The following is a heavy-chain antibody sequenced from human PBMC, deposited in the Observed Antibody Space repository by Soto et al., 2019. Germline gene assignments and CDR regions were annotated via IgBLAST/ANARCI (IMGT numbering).Heavy chain of an antibody. D-gene: IGHD2-2*01. J-gene: IGHJ6*02. CDR1: GFTFSNAW. CDR2: IKSKTDGGTT. Sequence: GGSLRLSCAASGFTFSNAWMNWVRQAPGKGLEWVGRIKSKTDGGTTDYAAPVKGRFTISRDDSKNTLYLQMNSLKTEDTAVYYCTTGYCSSTSCYAEMGYYYYGMDVWGQGTTVTVSS. CDR3: TTGYCSSTSCYAEMGYYYYGMDV. V-gene: IGHV3-15*07.